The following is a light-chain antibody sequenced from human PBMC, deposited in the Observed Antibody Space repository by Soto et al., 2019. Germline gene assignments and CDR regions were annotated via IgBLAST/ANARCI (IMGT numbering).Light chain of an antibody. J-gene: IGKJ1*01. Sequence: EIVMTQSPATLSVSPGERATLSCRASQSASNNLAWYQQKPGQAPRLLIYVASTRATGIPARFSGSGSGTEFTRTISGRQSEDFAVYYCQQYNKWPLTFGQGTKVEI. CDR1: QSASNN. CDR3: QQYNKWPLT. V-gene: IGKV3-15*01. CDR2: VAS.